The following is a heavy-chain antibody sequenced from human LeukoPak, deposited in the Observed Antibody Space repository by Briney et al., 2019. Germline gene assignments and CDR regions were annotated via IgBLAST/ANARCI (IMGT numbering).Heavy chain of an antibody. Sequence: GGSLRLSCAASGFTFSSYSMNWFGKPQGRGLEWVSSIISSSSYIYYADSVKGRFTISRDNAKNSLYLQMNSLRAEDTAVYYCARVWDYGGNFGQAFDIWGQGTMVTVSS. V-gene: IGHV3-21*01. J-gene: IGHJ3*02. CDR3: ARVWDYGGNFGQAFDI. CDR2: IISSSSYI. D-gene: IGHD4-23*01. CDR1: GFTFSSYS.